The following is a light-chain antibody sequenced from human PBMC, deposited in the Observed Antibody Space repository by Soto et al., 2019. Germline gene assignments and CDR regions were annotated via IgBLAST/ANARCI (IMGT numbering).Light chain of an antibody. Sequence: QSALTQPRSVSGSPGQSVTISCTGTSSDVGGYNYVSWYQQHPGKAPKLMIYDVSKRPSGVPDRFSGSKSGNTASLTISGHQAEDEADYYCCSYTGSFSYVLGTGTKLTVL. CDR1: SSDVGGYNY. J-gene: IGLJ1*01. V-gene: IGLV2-11*01. CDR3: CSYTGSFSYV. CDR2: DVS.